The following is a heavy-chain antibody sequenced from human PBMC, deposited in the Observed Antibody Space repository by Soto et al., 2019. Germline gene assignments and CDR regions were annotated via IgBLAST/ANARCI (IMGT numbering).Heavy chain of an antibody. D-gene: IGHD6-19*01. J-gene: IGHJ6*02. CDR3: ERSRVGGSGWYRRYYYYGMDV. V-gene: IGHV4-59*01. CDR1: GGSISSYY. Sequence: SETLSLTCTVSGGSISSYYWSWIRQPPGKGLEWIGYIYYSGSTNYNPSLKSRVTISVDTSKNQFSLKLSSVTAADTAVYYCERSRVGGSGWYRRYYYYGMDVWGQGTTVTVSS. CDR2: IYYSGST.